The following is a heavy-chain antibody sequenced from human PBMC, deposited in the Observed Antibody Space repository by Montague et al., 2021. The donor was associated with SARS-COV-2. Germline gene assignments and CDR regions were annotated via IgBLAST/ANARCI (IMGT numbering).Heavy chain of an antibody. CDR1: GFTFSTYC. Sequence: SLRLSCAASGFTFSTYCMSWVRQAPGKGLEWVAAISEDGSKKYYVDSLKGRFTISRDNSKNSLYLQMNSLRAEDTAVYYCARHFGYGWDYWGQGTLVTVSS. V-gene: IGHV3-7*01. D-gene: IGHD3-16*01. CDR2: ISEDGSKK. J-gene: IGHJ4*02. CDR3: ARHFGYGWDY.